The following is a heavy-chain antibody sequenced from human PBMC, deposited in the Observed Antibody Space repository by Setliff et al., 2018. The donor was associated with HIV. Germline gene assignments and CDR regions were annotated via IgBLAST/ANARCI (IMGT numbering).Heavy chain of an antibody. J-gene: IGHJ5*02. V-gene: IGHV4-61*09. Sequence: SETLSLTCTVYGGSIDGDSYYWSWIRQAAGKGPEWVGHVHTSGTTNYNPSLRGRVTISLDRSKNQFSLKVDSATATDTAVYFCARVSSSYYFLGAFDPWGQGTLVTVSS. CDR3: ARVSSSYYFLGAFDP. CDR1: GGSIDGDSYY. D-gene: IGHD2-15*01. CDR2: VHTSGTT.